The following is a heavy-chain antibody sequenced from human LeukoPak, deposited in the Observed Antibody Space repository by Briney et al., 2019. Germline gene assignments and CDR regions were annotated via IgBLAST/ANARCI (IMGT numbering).Heavy chain of an antibody. CDR1: GGSISSYY. J-gene: IGHJ4*02. CDR2: IYYSGST. V-gene: IGHV4-59*01. Sequence: SETLSLTCTVSGGSISSYYWSWIRQPPGKGLEWIGYIYYSGSTNYNPSLKSRVTISVDTSKNQFSLKLTSVTAADTAVYYCTRFYDRSGPHFDYWGQGTLVTVSS. D-gene: IGHD3-22*01. CDR3: TRFYDRSGPHFDY.